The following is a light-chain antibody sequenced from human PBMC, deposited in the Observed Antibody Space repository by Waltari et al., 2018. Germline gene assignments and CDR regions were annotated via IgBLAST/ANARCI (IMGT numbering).Light chain of an antibody. V-gene: IGKV3-20*01. CDR3: QQYGSSPRT. J-gene: IGKJ1*01. CDR2: GAS. CDR1: QCVSSRY. Sequence: EIVLTPSPGTLSLSPGERATLSCRASQCVSSRYLAWYQQKPGQAPRLLIYGASTRATGTPDRFNGDGSGTEFTLTISRLEPEDFVVYYCQQYGSSPRTFGQGTKVEVK.